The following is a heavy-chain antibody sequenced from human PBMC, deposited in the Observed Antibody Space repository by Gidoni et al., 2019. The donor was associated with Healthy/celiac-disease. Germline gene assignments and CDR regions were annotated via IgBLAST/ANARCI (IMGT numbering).Heavy chain of an antibody. V-gene: IGHV4-39*01. Sequence: QLQLPESGPGLVKPSETLSLTCTVSGCSIRSSSSYWGWLRQPPGKGLEWIGSIYYIGSTYYNPSLKSRVTISVDTSKNQFSLKLSSVTAADTAVYYCARQGYGGNSYYFDYWGQGTLVTVSS. D-gene: IGHD4-17*01. CDR3: ARQGYGGNSYYFDY. CDR2: IYYIGST. J-gene: IGHJ4*02. CDR1: GCSIRSSSSY.